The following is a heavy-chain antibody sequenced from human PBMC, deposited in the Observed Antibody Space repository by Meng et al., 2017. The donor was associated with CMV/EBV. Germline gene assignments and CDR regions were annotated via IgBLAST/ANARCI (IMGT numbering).Heavy chain of an antibody. Sequence: QALPQVSGPFPGKPSDTLSHTCTVSCGSISRSYWSWIRQPAGKGLEWIGRIYTSGSTNYNPSLKSRVTMSVDTSKNQFSLKLSSVTAADTAVYYCARSMVVAGDWFDPWGQGTLVTVSS. J-gene: IGHJ5*02. CDR2: IYTSGST. D-gene: IGHD2-15*01. CDR3: ARSMVVAGDWFDP. V-gene: IGHV4-4*07. CDR1: CGSISRSY.